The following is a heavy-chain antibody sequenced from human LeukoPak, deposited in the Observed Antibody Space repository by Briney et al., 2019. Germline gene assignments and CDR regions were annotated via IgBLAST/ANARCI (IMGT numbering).Heavy chain of an antibody. CDR2: INDNGRI. J-gene: IGHJ6*03. Sequence: SETLSLTCDVYGGSFSNYYWSWIRQSPGKGLEWIGEINDNGRINYNPSLMTRVTISIDTSKKQFSLTVNFVTAADTAVYYCARRWNYGTNYYMDVWDKGTTVTVSS. V-gene: IGHV4-34*01. CDR1: GGSFSNYY. CDR3: ARRWNYGTNYYMDV. D-gene: IGHD1-7*01.